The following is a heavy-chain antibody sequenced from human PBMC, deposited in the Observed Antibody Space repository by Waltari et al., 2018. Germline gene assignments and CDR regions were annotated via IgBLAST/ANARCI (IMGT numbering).Heavy chain of an antibody. J-gene: IGHJ4*02. CDR2: INPDGNTI. Sequence: EVQVVESGGGLVQPGGSLRLSCAACRFTVRRYWMHWVRQAPGKGLVWVSRINPDGNTINYADSVRGRFTISRDSARNTLYLQMNSLRADDTAVYYCVRDFGGNLDSWGQGTLVTVSS. CDR3: VRDFGGNLDS. D-gene: IGHD2-15*01. CDR1: RFTVRRYW. V-gene: IGHV3-74*01.